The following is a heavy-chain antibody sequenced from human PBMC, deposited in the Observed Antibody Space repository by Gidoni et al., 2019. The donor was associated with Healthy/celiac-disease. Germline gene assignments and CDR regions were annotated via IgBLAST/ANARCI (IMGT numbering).Heavy chain of an antibody. CDR3: ARHVRGGWFHEPYDY. Sequence: QLQLQESGPGLVKPSETLSLTCTVSGGSISSSSYYWGWIRQPPGKGLEWIGSIYYSGSTYYNPSLKSRVTISVDTSKNQFSLKLSSVTAADTAVYYCARHVRGGWFHEPYDYWGQGTLVTVSS. D-gene: IGHD6-19*01. CDR2: IYYSGST. J-gene: IGHJ4*02. CDR1: GGSISSSSYY. V-gene: IGHV4-39*01.